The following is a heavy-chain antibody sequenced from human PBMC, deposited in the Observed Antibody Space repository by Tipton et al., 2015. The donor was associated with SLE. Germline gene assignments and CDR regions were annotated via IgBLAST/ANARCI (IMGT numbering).Heavy chain of an antibody. D-gene: IGHD6-19*01. J-gene: IGHJ4*02. CDR2: ISDSGGKT. V-gene: IGHV3-23*01. CDR1: GFTFSSYA. CDR3: AKARTGWYGTCYDY. Sequence: SLRLSCAASGFTFSSYAMSWVRQAPGKGLEWVSTISDSGGKTDYTNSVKGRFTISRDNSENTLYLQMSSLRVDDTAVYYCAKARTGWYGTCYDYWGQGALVTVSS.